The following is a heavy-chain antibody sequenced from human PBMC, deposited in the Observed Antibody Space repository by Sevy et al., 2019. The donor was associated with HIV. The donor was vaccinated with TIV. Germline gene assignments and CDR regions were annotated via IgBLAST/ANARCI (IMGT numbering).Heavy chain of an antibody. CDR2: ISYDGSNK. CDR1: GFTFSSYG. J-gene: IGHJ4*02. Sequence: GGSLRLSCAASGFTFSSYGMHWVRQAPGKGLEWVAVISYDGSNKYYADSVKGRFTISRDNSKNRLYLQMNSLRAEDTAVYYCAKDLVRFLEWPDLFDYWGQGTLVTVSS. CDR3: AKDLVRFLEWPDLFDY. D-gene: IGHD3-3*01. V-gene: IGHV3-30*18.